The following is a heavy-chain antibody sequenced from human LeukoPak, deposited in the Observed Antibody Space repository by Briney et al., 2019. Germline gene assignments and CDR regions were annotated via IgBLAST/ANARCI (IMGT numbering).Heavy chain of an antibody. D-gene: IGHD2-8*02. Sequence: GGSLRLSCAASGFTFSIYNMNWVRQAPGKGLEWVSSISNNIGYIYYADSVKGRFTISRDNSKRTLYLQMNSLRPDDTAMYYCAKDGSWSCTDWGQGTLVTVSS. V-gene: IGHV3-21*01. J-gene: IGHJ4*02. CDR2: ISNNIGYI. CDR1: GFTFSIYN. CDR3: AKDGSWSCTD.